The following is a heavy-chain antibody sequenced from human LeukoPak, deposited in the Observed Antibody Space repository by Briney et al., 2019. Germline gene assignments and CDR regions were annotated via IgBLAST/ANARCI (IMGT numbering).Heavy chain of an antibody. CDR2: ISSSSYYI. V-gene: IGHV3-21*01. J-gene: IGHJ3*02. D-gene: IGHD3-3*01. Sequence: GGSLRLSCAASGFTFSSCSMNWVRQAPGKGLEWVSSISSSSYYIYYADSVKGRFTFSRDNAKNSLYPQMNSLRAEDTAVYYCARVGASDAFDIWGQGTMVTVSS. CDR3: ARVGASDAFDI. CDR1: GFTFSSCS.